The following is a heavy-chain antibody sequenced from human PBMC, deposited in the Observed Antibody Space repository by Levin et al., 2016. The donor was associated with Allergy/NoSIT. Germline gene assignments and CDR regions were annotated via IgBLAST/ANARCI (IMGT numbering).Heavy chain of an antibody. CDR1: GYMFTNYW. CDR2: IDPSDSYI. V-gene: IGHV5-10-1*01. Sequence: GESLKISCKGSGYMFTNYWISWVRQMPGKGLEWMGTIDPSDSYIKSSPSFQGHVTISADKSISTVYLQWNSLEASDSAMYYCARLGQRVEPTSMYYFYMDVWGNGTTVTVSS. J-gene: IGHJ6*03. CDR3: ARLGQRVEPTSMYYFYMDV. D-gene: IGHD2/OR15-2a*01.